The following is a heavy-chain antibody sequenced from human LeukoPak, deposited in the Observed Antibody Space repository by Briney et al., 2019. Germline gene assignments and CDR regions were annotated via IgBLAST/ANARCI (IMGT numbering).Heavy chain of an antibody. CDR1: GITFSDHY. CDR2: ISGDGSET. Sequence: GGSLRLSCAASGITFSDHYMSWIRQAPGKGLEWVAVISGDGSETYYADSVNGRITISRDNSKNTLFLQMNSLRPEDTAVYYCASSLLLFAPGGSWGQGTLVTVSS. D-gene: IGHD2/OR15-2a*01. V-gene: IGHV3-30*01. CDR3: ASSLLLFAPGGS. J-gene: IGHJ5*02.